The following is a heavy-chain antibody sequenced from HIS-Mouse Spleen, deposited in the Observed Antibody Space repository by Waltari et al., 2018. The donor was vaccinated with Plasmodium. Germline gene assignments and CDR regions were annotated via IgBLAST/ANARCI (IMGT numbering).Heavy chain of an antibody. CDR1: GGSISSYY. CDR3: ARDCSSTSCLDAFDI. V-gene: IGHV4-59*01. CDR2: IYYSGST. D-gene: IGHD2-2*01. J-gene: IGHJ3*02. Sequence: QVQLQESGPGLVKPSETLSLTCTVSGGSISSYYWSWIRPPPGKGLEWIGYIYYSGSTNYNPSLKSRVTISVDTSKNQFSLKLSSVTAADTAVYYCARDCSSTSCLDAFDIWGQGTMVTVSS.